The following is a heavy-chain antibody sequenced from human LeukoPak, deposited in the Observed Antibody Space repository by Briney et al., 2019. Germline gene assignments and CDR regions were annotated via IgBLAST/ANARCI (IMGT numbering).Heavy chain of an antibody. Sequence: SETLSLTCTVSGGSISSYYWSWIRQPAGKGLEWIGRIYISGSTNYNPSLKSRVTMSVDTSKNQFSLKLSSVTAADTAVYYCARSTYSSGWQDFDYWGQGTLVTVSS. CDR2: IYISGST. CDR1: GGSISSYY. D-gene: IGHD6-19*01. J-gene: IGHJ4*02. V-gene: IGHV4-4*07. CDR3: ARSTYSSGWQDFDY.